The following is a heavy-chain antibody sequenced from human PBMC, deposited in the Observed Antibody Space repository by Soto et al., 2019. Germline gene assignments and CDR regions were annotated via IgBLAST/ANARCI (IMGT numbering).Heavy chain of an antibody. V-gene: IGHV3-74*01. D-gene: IGHD5-12*01. CDR3: VRVPTGGYAFSIDDY. Sequence: EVQLVQSGGGLVQPGGSLRLSCAASGFTFSSYWMHWVRQAPGKGLVWVTRINSDGSTTTYADSVKGRFTISRDNAKNTLYLQMNSLRAEDTAVYYCVRVPTGGYAFSIDDYCGQGTLVTVSS. J-gene: IGHJ4*02. CDR2: INSDGSTT. CDR1: GFTFSSYW.